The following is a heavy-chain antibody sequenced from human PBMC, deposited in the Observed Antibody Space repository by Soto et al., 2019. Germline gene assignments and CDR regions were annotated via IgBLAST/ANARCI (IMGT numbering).Heavy chain of an antibody. Sequence: EVQLVESGGGLVQPGGSLRLSCSASGFTFSSYAMHWVRQAPGKGLEYVSAISSNGGSTYYADSVKGRFTISRDNSKNTLYLQMSSLRAEDTAVYYCVKGAQLLWFRELLGNYYYHYGMDVWGQGTTVTVSS. V-gene: IGHV3-64D*08. J-gene: IGHJ6*02. CDR1: GFTFSSYA. CDR2: ISSNGGST. D-gene: IGHD3-10*01. CDR3: VKGAQLLWFRELLGNYYYHYGMDV.